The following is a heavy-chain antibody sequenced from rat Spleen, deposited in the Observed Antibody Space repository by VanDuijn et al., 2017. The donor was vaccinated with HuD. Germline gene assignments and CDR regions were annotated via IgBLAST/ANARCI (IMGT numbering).Heavy chain of an antibody. J-gene: IGHJ2*01. CDR1: GFSLTSYG. D-gene: IGHD1-1*01. Sequence: QVQLKESGPGLVRPSLTLSLTCTVSGFSLTSYGVHWVRQAPGKGLEWMGIMWGVGSTNYNPVLKSRLSISRDTSKSQVFLTMNSLQTDDTAVYYCFLSGEGYWGQGVMVTVSS. CDR2: MWGVGST. V-gene: IGHV2-77*01. CDR3: FLSGEGY.